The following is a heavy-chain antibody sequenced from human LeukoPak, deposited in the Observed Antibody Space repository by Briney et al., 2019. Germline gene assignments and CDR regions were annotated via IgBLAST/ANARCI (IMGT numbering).Heavy chain of an antibody. Sequence: SETLSLTCTVSGGSISSYYWSWVRQHPEKGLEWIGYIYYSGTAYYNPSLKSRVTMSVDTSKNQFSLKLDSVTAADTAVYYCARFSNAHGVKFDYWGQGTLVTVSS. D-gene: IGHD2-8*01. V-gene: IGHV4-59*06. CDR3: ARFSNAHGVKFDY. J-gene: IGHJ4*02. CDR2: IYYSGTA. CDR1: GGSISSYY.